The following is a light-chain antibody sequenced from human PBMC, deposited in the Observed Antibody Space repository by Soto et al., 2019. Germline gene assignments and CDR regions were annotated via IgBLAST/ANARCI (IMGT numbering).Light chain of an antibody. V-gene: IGKV3-11*01. CDR1: QSVSSY. CDR3: QQRSNWLN. Sequence: EIVLTQSPATLSLSPGERATLSCRASQSVSSYLAWYQHKPGQAPRLPIYDASNRATGIPARFSGSGSGTDFTLTISSLEPEDFAVYYCQQRSNWLNFGGGTKVEIK. J-gene: IGKJ4*01. CDR2: DAS.